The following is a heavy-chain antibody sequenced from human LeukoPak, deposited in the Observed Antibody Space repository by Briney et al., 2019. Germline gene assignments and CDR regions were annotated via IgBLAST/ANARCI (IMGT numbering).Heavy chain of an antibody. CDR2: ISAYNGNT. J-gene: IGHJ4*02. CDR3: ARAVRVQLWWDVGY. Sequence: GASVKVSCKASGYTFTSYGISWVRQAPGQGLEWMGWISAYNGNTNYAQKLQGRVTMTTDTSTSTAYMELRSLRSEDTAVYYCARAVRVQLWWDVGYWGQGTLVTVSS. V-gene: IGHV1-18*01. D-gene: IGHD5-18*01. CDR1: GYTFTSYG.